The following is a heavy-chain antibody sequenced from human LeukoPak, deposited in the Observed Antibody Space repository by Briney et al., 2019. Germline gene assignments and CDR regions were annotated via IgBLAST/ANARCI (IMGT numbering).Heavy chain of an antibody. J-gene: IGHJ4*02. D-gene: IGHD5-24*01. Sequence: GGSLRLSCAASGFAFSSYAMHWVRQAPGKGLEWVAVISYDGSNKYYADSVKGRFTISRDNSKNTLYLQMNSLRAEDTAVYYCAIGPDGYWGQGTLVTVSS. V-gene: IGHV3-30-3*01. CDR1: GFAFSSYA. CDR3: AIGPDGY. CDR2: ISYDGSNK.